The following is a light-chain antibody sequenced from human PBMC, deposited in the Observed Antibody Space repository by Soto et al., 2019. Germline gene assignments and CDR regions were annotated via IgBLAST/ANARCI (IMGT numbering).Light chain of an antibody. CDR2: GAS. CDR3: QQYGTSPFT. J-gene: IGKJ2*01. V-gene: IGKV3-20*01. Sequence: DIVLTQSPGTLSLSPGERATLSCRASQSVSSVYLAWFQQRPGQAPRLLIYGASSRAPGIPDRFSGSGSGTDFTLTISRLESEDFAVYYCQQYGTSPFTFCQGTKLEIK. CDR1: QSVSSVY.